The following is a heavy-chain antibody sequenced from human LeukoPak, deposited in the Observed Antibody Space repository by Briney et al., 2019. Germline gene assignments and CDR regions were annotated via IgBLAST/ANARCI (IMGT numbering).Heavy chain of an antibody. CDR3: ARASQPYCNYNYMDV. J-gene: IGHJ6*03. CDR2: IWYDGSNK. Sequence: GRSLRLSCAASGITFSSYGMHWVRQAPGNGLEWVAVIWYDGSNKYYGESVKGRLTISRDNSKNQLYLQMSSVRAEDTAVYYCARASQPYCNYNYMDVWGKGTTVTVSS. CDR1: GITFSSYG. V-gene: IGHV3-33*01.